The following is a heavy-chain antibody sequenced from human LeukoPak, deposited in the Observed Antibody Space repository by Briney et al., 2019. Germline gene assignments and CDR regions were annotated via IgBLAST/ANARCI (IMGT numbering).Heavy chain of an antibody. CDR1: GYTFTSYG. CDR2: INPNSGGT. D-gene: IGHD3-16*01. Sequence: GASVKVSCKASGYTFTSYGISWVRQAPGQGLEWMGWINPNSGGTNYAQKFQGRVTMTRDTSISTAYMELSRLRSDDTAVYYCARTWPPHVSLVYYYYYYMDVWGKGTTVTISS. J-gene: IGHJ6*03. CDR3: ARTWPPHVSLVYYYYYYMDV. V-gene: IGHV1-2*02.